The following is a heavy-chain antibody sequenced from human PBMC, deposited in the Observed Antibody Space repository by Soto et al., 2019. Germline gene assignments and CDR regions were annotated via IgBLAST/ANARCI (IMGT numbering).Heavy chain of an antibody. D-gene: IGHD2-2*01. CDR3: ARDLELYCSSTSCYDY. J-gene: IGHJ4*02. V-gene: IGHV1-18*01. CDR2: ISAYNGNT. CDR1: GYTFTSYG. Sequence: GASVKVSCKASGYTFTSYGISWVRQAPGQGLEWMGWISAYNGNTNYAQKLQGRVTMTTDTSTSTAYMELRSLRSDDTAVYYCARDLELYCSSTSCYDYWGQGTLVTVSS.